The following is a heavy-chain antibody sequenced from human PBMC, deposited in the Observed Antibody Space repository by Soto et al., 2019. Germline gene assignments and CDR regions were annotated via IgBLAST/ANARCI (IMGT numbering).Heavy chain of an antibody. D-gene: IGHD3-3*01. CDR1: GFSLSTSGVG. CDR2: IYWADDK. J-gene: IGHJ4*02. CDR3: THSQYDFWSLGPPYFDY. Sequence: QITLKESGPTLVNPTQPLTLTCTFSGFSLSTSGVGVGWIRQPPGKALEWLAFIYWADDKRYSPSLKSRLPITKDTSKNQMVLTITNMDPVDTATYYCTHSQYDFWSLGPPYFDYWGQGTLVTVSS. V-gene: IGHV2-5*02.